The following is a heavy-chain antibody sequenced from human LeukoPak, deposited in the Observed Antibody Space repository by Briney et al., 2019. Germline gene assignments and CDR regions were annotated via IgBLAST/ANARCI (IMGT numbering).Heavy chain of an antibody. Sequence: GGSLRLSCAASGFTFSSYSMNWVRQAPGKGLEWVSSISSSSSYIYYADSVKGRFTISRDNAKNSLYLQMNSLRAEDTAVYYCAREGVAGRLYHFDYWGQGTLVTVSS. V-gene: IGHV3-21*01. CDR2: ISSSSSYI. CDR3: AREGVAGRLYHFDY. D-gene: IGHD6-19*01. J-gene: IGHJ4*02. CDR1: GFTFSSYS.